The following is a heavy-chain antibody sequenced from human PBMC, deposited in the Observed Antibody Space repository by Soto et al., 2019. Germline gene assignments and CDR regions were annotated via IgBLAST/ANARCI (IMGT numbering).Heavy chain of an antibody. CDR1: GFTFSSYS. Sequence: PGGSLRLSCAASGFTFSSYSMNWVRQAPGKGLEWVSSISSSSSYIYYADSVKGRFTISRDNAKNSLYQQINSLRAEDTAVYYCARSSGTYYFDYWGQGTVVTVSS. CDR2: ISSSSSYI. CDR3: ARSSGTYYFDY. D-gene: IGHD1-26*01. V-gene: IGHV3-21*01. J-gene: IGHJ4*02.